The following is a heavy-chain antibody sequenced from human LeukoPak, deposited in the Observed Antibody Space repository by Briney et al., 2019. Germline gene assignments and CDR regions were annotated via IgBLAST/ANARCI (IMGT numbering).Heavy chain of an antibody. Sequence: PSETLSPTCTVSGGSISSSSYYWGWIRQPPGKGLEWIGSIYYSGSTYYNPSLKSRVTISVDTSKNQFSLNLSSVTAADTAVYYCARLLYCGSTSCLYYFDYWGQGTLVTVSS. CDR3: ARLLYCGSTSCLYYFDY. J-gene: IGHJ4*02. CDR1: GGSISSSSYY. V-gene: IGHV4-39*01. D-gene: IGHD2-2*01. CDR2: IYYSGST.